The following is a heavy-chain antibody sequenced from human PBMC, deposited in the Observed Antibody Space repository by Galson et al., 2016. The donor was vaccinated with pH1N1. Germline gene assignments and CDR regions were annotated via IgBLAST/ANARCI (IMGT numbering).Heavy chain of an antibody. J-gene: IGHJ4*02. Sequence: SLRLSCAASGFTFRNHVMSWVRQAPGKGPEWVSVITASGDATFYGHSVKGRFTISRDNSRSTVSLQMNSLRADDTAVYYCVTRRPTTTPGVIDYWGRGTLVTVSS. CDR3: VTRRPTTTPGVIDY. CDR1: GFTFRNHV. CDR2: ITASGDAT. D-gene: IGHD1-1*01. V-gene: IGHV3-23*01.